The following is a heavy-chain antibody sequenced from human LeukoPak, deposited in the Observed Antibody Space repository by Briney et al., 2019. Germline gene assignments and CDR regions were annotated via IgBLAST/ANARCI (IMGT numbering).Heavy chain of an antibody. CDR2: MYYSGST. V-gene: IGHV4-59*01. CDR1: GGSISSYY. J-gene: IGHJ5*01. D-gene: IGHD2-2*02. Sequence: SETLSLTCTVSGGSISSYYWSWIRQPPGKGLEWIGYMYYSGSTNYNPSLKSRVTISVDTSKNQFSLKLSSVTAADTAVYYCAREGSSTSCYTGRGAGNWFDSWGQGTLVTVSS. CDR3: AREGSSTSCYTGRGAGNWFDS.